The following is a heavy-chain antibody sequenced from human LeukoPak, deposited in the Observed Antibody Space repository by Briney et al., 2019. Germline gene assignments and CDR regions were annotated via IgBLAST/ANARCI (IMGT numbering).Heavy chain of an antibody. CDR2: IKQDGREK. J-gene: IGHJ4*02. CDR3: ARGLGYSYGYADY. Sequence: GGSRRLSCAASGFTFSTYWMSWVRQAPGKGLEWVGNIKQDGREKYYVDSVKGRFTISRDNAKNSLYLQMNSLRAEDTAVYYCARGLGYSYGYADYWGQGTLVTVSS. CDR1: GFTFSTYW. D-gene: IGHD5-18*01. V-gene: IGHV3-7*01.